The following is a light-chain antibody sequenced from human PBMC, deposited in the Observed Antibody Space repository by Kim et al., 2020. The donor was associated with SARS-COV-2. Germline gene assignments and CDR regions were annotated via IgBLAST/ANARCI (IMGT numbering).Light chain of an antibody. CDR2: RND. V-gene: IGLV1-47*01. Sequence: QRASISCSGRRSNIGSNFVYWYQQLPGPAPNLLFYRNDQRPSGVPDRFSVSKSGTSASLAISGLRSEDEGDYYCAAWDAGLTSVVFGGGTKVTVL. CDR1: RSNIGSNF. J-gene: IGLJ3*02. CDR3: AAWDAGLTSVV.